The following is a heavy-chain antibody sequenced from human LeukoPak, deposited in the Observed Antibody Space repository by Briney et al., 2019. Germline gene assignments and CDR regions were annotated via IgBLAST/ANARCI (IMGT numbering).Heavy chain of an antibody. CDR3: IKDQAGTWSFDH. CDR2: ISINGDET. D-gene: IGHD6-13*01. J-gene: IGHJ4*02. V-gene: IGHV3-64D*06. CDR1: GFTFSAHS. Sequence: PGGSLRLSCSASGFTFSAHSMHWVRQAPGKGLEYVSSISINGDETFYAESVKGRFTVSRDNSKNTLYLQLSSLRVEDTAIYYCIKDQAGTWSFDHWGQGTLLTVSS.